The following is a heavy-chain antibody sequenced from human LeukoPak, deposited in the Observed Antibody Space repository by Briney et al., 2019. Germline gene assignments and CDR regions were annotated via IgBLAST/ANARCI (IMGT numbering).Heavy chain of an antibody. J-gene: IGHJ5*02. Sequence: SETLSLTCDVYGGSFSGYYWSWIRQPPGKGLEWIGEINHSGSTNYNPSLKSRVTISVDTSKNQFSLKLSSVTAADTAVYYCAGQTAMVAYNWFDPWGQGTLVTVSS. CDR3: AGQTAMVAYNWFDP. CDR1: GGSFSGYY. D-gene: IGHD5-18*01. CDR2: INHSGST. V-gene: IGHV4-34*01.